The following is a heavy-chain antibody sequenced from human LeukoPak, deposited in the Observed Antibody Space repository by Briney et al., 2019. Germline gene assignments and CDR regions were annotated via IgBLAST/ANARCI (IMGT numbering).Heavy chain of an antibody. CDR1: GGSISSSSYY. D-gene: IGHD3-10*01. J-gene: IGHJ4*02. Sequence: SETLSLTCTVSGGSISSSSYYWGWIRQPPGKGLEWIGSIYYSGSIYYNPSLKSRVTISVDTSKNQFSLKLSSVTAADTAVYYCARRLRMWFGELVYFDYWGQGTLVTVSS. V-gene: IGHV4-39*01. CDR2: IYYSGSI. CDR3: ARRLRMWFGELVYFDY.